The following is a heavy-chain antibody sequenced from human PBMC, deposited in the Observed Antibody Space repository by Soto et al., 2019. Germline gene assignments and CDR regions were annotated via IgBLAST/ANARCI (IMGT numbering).Heavy chain of an antibody. V-gene: IGHV4-31*03. CDR3: ARDRLMATAGTARHYSGLDV. J-gene: IGHJ6*02. Sequence: QVQLQESGPGLVKPSQTLSLTCTVSGGSIRSGGYYWSWVRQNPRRGLEWIGNIYYSGNTYYNPSLKSRLTISVDTSKNQFPLNPSSVTAADTAVYYCARDRLMATAGTARHYSGLDVWGQGTTVTVSS. CDR1: GGSIRSGGYY. CDR2: IYYSGNT. D-gene: IGHD5-18*01.